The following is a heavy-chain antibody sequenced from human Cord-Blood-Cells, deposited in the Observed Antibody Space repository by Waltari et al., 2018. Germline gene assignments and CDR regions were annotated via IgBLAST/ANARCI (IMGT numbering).Heavy chain of an antibody. Sequence: QVQLVQSGAEVKKPGASVKVSCKASGYTFTSYDINWVRQATGQGLEWMGWMNPNSGNTGYAQKFQGRGTMTRSTAMSTAYMELSSLRSEDTAVYYCAIGVVVPAAMLDYWGQGTLVTVSS. J-gene: IGHJ4*02. CDR1: GYTFTSYD. CDR3: AIGVVVPAAMLDY. CDR2: MNPNSGNT. D-gene: IGHD2-2*01. V-gene: IGHV1-8*01.